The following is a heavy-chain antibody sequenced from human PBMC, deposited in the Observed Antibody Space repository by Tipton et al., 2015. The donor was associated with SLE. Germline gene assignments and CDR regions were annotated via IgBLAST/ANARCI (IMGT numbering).Heavy chain of an antibody. D-gene: IGHD6-13*01. CDR2: IYPGNSDT. V-gene: IGHV5-51*03. CDR3: ARLSSSWFY. Sequence: VQLVQSGVEVKKAGESLMISCKASGYIFTTYWIGWVRQMPGKGLEYMGIIYPGNSDTTYSPSFQGQVTISADKSINAAYLQWDSLKASDTAMYYCARLSSSWFYWGQGTLVTVSS. CDR1: GYIFTTYW. J-gene: IGHJ4*02.